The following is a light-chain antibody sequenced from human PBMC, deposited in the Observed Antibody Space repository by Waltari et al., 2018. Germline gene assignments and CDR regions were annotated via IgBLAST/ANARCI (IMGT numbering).Light chain of an antibody. Sequence: IHMTQYPPTLSASVADRVSIACRASQSISTWLAWYQQKPGKAPKLLIYMASSLESGVPTRFSGSGSGTEFTLTISSLQPDDFATYYCQQNNSYPWTFGQGTKVEIK. CDR1: QSISTW. V-gene: IGKV1-5*03. J-gene: IGKJ1*01. CDR2: MAS. CDR3: QQNNSYPWT.